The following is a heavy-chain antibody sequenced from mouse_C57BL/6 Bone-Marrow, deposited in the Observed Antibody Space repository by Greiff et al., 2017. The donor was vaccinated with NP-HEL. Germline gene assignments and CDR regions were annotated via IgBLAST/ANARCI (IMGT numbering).Heavy chain of an antibody. CDR2: ISSGSSTI. CDR3: ERPCYCAEGY. CDR1: GFTFSDYG. V-gene: IGHV5-17*01. Sequence: EVKLVESGGGLVKPGGSLKLSCAASGFTFSDYGMHWVRQAPEKGLEWVAYISSGSSTIYYADTVKGRFTISRDNAKNTLYLQMTRLRSEDTAVYYCERPCYCAEGYGGQGTSVTVSS. J-gene: IGHJ4*01.